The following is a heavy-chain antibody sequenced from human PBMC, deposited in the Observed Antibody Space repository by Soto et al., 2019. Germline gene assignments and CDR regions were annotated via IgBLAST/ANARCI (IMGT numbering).Heavy chain of an antibody. Sequence: EVQLVESGGGLVKPGGSLRLSCAASGFTFSSYSMNWVRQAPGKGLEWVSSISSSSSYIYYADSVKGRFTISRDNAKNSLYLQMNSLRAEDTAVYYCARDRGGGYCSSTSCPTGAFDIWGQGTMVTVSS. J-gene: IGHJ3*02. CDR2: ISSSSSYI. D-gene: IGHD2-2*01. CDR3: ARDRGGGYCSSTSCPTGAFDI. CDR1: GFTFSSYS. V-gene: IGHV3-21*01.